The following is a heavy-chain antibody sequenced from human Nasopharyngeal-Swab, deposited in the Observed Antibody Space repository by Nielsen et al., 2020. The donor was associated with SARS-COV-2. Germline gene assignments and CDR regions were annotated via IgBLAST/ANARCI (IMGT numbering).Heavy chain of an antibody. Sequence: SETLSLTCSVSGGSISSYYWNWIRQSPGKGLEWIGYFFHSGGTNYNPSFKSRVTISIDTSNNRVSLKLSSVTAADTAVYYCARKASSSWYSGWFDPWGQGTLVTVSS. D-gene: IGHD6-13*01. V-gene: IGHV4-59*13. CDR1: GGSISSYY. CDR2: FFHSGGT. CDR3: ARKASSSWYSGWFDP. J-gene: IGHJ5*02.